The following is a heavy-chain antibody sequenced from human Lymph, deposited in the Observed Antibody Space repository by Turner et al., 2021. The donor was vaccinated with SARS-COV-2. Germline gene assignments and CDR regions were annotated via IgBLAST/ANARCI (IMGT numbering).Heavy chain of an antibody. J-gene: IGHJ4*02. Sequence: EVQLVESGGGLIHPVGSLRPACAASGFTVSSNYMSWVLQAPGKGLEWVSLIYSGGSTLYADSVKGRFTISRDNSKNTLYLKMNSLRADDTAVYYCARVLPYGDYFDFWGQGTLVTVSS. CDR1: GFTVSSNY. CDR2: IYSGGST. CDR3: ARVLPYGDYFDF. D-gene: IGHD4-17*01. V-gene: IGHV3-53*01.